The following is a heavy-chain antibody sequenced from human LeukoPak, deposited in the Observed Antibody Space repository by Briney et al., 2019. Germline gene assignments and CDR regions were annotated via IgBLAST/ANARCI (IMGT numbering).Heavy chain of an antibody. Sequence: PSETLSLTCTVSGGSISSGSYYWSWIRQPAGKGLEWIGRIYTSGSTNYNPSLKSRVTISVDTSKNQFSLKLSSVTAADTAVYYCARSSSWQRRNYYYMDVWGKGTTVTVSS. CDR3: ARSSSWQRRNYYYMDV. D-gene: IGHD6-13*01. CDR2: IYTSGST. CDR1: GGSISSGSYY. J-gene: IGHJ6*03. V-gene: IGHV4-61*02.